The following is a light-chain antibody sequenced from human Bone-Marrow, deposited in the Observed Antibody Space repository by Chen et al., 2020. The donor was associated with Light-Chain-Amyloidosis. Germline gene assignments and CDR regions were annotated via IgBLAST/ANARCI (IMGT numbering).Light chain of an antibody. Sequence: QSALTHPASVSGSPGQSITIPCTGTSSNVGDYSLVSWYQQHPGKAPKLILYEGIQRPSGVSSRFSGSMSGNTASLTISGLQTEDEADYFCYTYAGRATFVFGSATTVTVL. V-gene: IGLV2-23*01. CDR1: SSNVGDYSL. J-gene: IGLJ1*01. CDR3: YTYAGRATFV. CDR2: EGI.